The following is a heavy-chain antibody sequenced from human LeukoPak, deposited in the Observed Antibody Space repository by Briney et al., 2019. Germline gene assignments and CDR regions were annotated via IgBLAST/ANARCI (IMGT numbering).Heavy chain of an antibody. V-gene: IGHV3-74*01. J-gene: IGHJ5*02. CDR2: IIFDGSDA. Sequence: PGGSLRPSCAASGSTFSGFWMHWVGKAPGKGLGWVSSIIFDGSDANYADSVKGRFTISRDNAKNTLHLQMDSLTVEDTAVYYCAASNWMDPWGQGTLVTVSS. CDR3: AASNWMDP. CDR1: GSTFSGFW.